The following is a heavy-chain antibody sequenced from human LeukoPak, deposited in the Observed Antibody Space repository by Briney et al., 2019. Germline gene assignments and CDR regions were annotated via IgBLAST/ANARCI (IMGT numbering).Heavy chain of an antibody. Sequence: PSETLSLTCAVSGGSISSGGYSWSWIRQPPGKGLEWIGYIYHSGSTYYNPSLKSRVTISVDRSKNQFSLRLSSVTAADTAVYYCARAAVVTPGWFDPWGQGTLVTVSS. V-gene: IGHV4-30-2*01. CDR2: IYHSGST. D-gene: IGHD4-23*01. J-gene: IGHJ5*02. CDR3: ARAAVVTPGWFDP. CDR1: GGSISSGGYS.